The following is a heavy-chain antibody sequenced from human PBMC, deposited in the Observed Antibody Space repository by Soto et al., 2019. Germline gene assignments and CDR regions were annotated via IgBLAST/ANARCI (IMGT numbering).Heavy chain of an antibody. CDR1: GFTVSSNY. D-gene: IGHD3-3*01. V-gene: IGHV3-53*01. CDR2: IYSGGST. J-gene: IGHJ6*02. Sequence: GGSLRLSCAASGFTVSSNYMSWVRQAPGKGLEWVSVIYSGGSTYYADSVKGRFTISRDNSKNTLYLQMNSLRAEDTAVYYCARGQAHDFWSGHPRDYGMDVWGQGTTVTVSS. CDR3: ARGQAHDFWSGHPRDYGMDV.